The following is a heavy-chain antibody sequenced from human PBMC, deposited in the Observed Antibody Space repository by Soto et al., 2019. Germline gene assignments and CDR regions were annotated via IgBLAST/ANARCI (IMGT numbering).Heavy chain of an antibody. CDR1: GGTFSSYA. CDR3: AKTGGITFGGVKGAFDI. CDR2: IIPIFGTA. D-gene: IGHD3-16*01. V-gene: IGHV1-69*01. J-gene: IGHJ3*02. Sequence: QVQLVQSGAEVKKPGSSVKVSCKASGGTFSSYAISWVRQAPGQGLEWMGGIIPIFGTANYAQKFQGRVTITADESTSTAYMELSSLRSEDTAVYYCAKTGGITFGGVKGAFDIWGQGTMVTVSS.